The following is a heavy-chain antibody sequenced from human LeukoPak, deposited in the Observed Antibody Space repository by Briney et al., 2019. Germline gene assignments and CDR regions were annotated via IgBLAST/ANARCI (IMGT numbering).Heavy chain of an antibody. Sequence: GGSLRLSCAASGFTFSTYGMHWVRQAPGKGLEWVAVIWYDGSNQYYADWVKGRFAISRDNSKNTLFLQMNSLRAEDTAVYYCARGGVCSSTSCYNDYWGQGTLVTVSS. CDR3: ARGGVCSSTSCYNDY. J-gene: IGHJ4*02. CDR1: GFTFSTYG. CDR2: IWYDGSNQ. D-gene: IGHD2-2*01. V-gene: IGHV3-33*01.